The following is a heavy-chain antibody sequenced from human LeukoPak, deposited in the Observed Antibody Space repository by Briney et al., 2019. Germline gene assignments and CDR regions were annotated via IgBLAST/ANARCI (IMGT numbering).Heavy chain of an antibody. CDR2: INDSGSI. J-gene: IGHJ4*02. Sequence: SETLSLTCAVYGGSFSGYYWTWIRQPPGKGLEWIGEINDSGSINYNPTLKSRVTISVDTSKNQFSLKLTSVTAADTAVYYCARGRRWWGQGTLDTVSS. CDR1: GGSFSGYY. CDR3: ARGRRW. V-gene: IGHV4-34*01. D-gene: IGHD5-24*01.